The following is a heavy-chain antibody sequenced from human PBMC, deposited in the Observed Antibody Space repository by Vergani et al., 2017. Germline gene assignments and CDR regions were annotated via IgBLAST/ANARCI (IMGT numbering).Heavy chain of an antibody. Sequence: EVQLLESGGGLVQPGGSLRLSCAVSGFTFSTYAMTWVRQAPGKGLEWVSGISWNSGSIGYADSVKGRFTISRDNAKNFLYLQMNSLRAEDTALYYCAKGQVPAATPYYYYYMDGWSKGTTVTVSS. V-gene: IGHV3-9*01. J-gene: IGHJ6*03. CDR2: ISWNSGSI. D-gene: IGHD2-2*01. CDR3: AKGQVPAATPYYYYYMDG. CDR1: GFTFSTYA.